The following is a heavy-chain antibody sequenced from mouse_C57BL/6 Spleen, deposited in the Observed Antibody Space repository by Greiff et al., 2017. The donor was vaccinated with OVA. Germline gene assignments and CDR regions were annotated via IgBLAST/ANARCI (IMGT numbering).Heavy chain of an antibody. CDR2: ISSGSSTI. CDR3: ARGYYGSSYVGYFDY. V-gene: IGHV5-17*01. CDR1: GFTFSDYG. J-gene: IGHJ2*01. D-gene: IGHD1-1*01. Sequence: EVQLVESGGGLVKPGGSLKLSCAASGFTFSDYGMHWVRQAPEKGLEWVAYISSGSSTIYYADTVKGRFTISRDNAKNTLFLQMTSLRSEDTAMYYWARGYYGSSYVGYFDYWGQGTTLTVSS.